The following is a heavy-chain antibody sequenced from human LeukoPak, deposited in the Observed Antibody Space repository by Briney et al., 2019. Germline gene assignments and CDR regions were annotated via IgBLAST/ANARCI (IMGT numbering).Heavy chain of an antibody. CDR1: GFTFSNYA. D-gene: IGHD2-2*01. Sequence: GASLRLSCAASGFTFSNYAMSWVRQAPGKGLEWVSAISASGGSTYYADSVKGRFTTSTDNSKNTLYLQMNSLRAEDTAVYYCAKEERSQLFDYWGQGTLVTVSS. J-gene: IGHJ4*02. V-gene: IGHV3-23*01. CDR3: AKEERSQLFDY. CDR2: ISASGGST.